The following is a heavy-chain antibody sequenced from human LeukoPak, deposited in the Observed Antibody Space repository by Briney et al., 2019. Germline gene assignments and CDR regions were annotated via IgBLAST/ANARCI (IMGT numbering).Heavy chain of an antibody. CDR1: GFTFSSYA. CDR2: ISYDGSNK. J-gene: IGHJ5*01. CDR3: ARVNSEDDS. Sequence: GGSLRLSCAASGFTFSSYAMHWVRQAPGKGLEWVAVISYDGSNKYYADSVKGRFTISRDNSKNTLYLLMNSLRAEDTAVYYCARVNSEDDSWGQGTLVTVSS. D-gene: IGHD4-23*01. V-gene: IGHV3-30-3*01.